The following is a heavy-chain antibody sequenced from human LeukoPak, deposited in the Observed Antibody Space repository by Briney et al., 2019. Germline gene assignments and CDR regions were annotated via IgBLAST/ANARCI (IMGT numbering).Heavy chain of an antibody. J-gene: IGHJ4*02. CDR2: MNPNSGNT. Sequence: ASVKVSCKASGYTFTSYDINWVRQATGQGLERMGWMNPNSGNTGYAQKFQGRVTMTRNTSISTAYMELSSLRSEDTAVYYCARGRAVRYSSGFDYWGQGTLVTVSS. D-gene: IGHD6-19*01. CDR3: ARGRAVRYSSGFDY. V-gene: IGHV1-8*01. CDR1: GYTFTSYD.